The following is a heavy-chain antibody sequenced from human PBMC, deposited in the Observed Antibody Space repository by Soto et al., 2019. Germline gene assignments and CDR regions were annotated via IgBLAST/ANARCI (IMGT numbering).Heavy chain of an antibody. CDR1: GYTFTSYA. Sequence: QVQLVQSGAEVKKPGASVKVSCKASGYTFTSYAMHWVRQAPGQRLEWMGWINAGNGNTKYSQKFRGRVTITRDPSASTAYMELSSLRSEDTAVYYCARGDSRGSYYAIDYWGQGTLVTVSS. CDR2: INAGNGNT. D-gene: IGHD1-26*01. J-gene: IGHJ4*02. CDR3: ARGDSRGSYYAIDY. V-gene: IGHV1-3*01.